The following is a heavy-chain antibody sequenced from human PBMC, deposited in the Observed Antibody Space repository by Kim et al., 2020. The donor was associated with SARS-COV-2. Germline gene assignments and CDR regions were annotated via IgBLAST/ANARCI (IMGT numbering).Heavy chain of an antibody. J-gene: IGHJ4*02. CDR1: GFTFSSYS. V-gene: IGHV3-30*18. CDR2: ISYEPSIK. D-gene: IGHD6-13*01. CDR3: AKDLRAAAGDFDS. Sequence: GGSLRLSCAASGFTFSSYSMHWVRQAPGKGLEWVAVISYEPSIKYYADSVKGRFTISRDNSKNTHYLQMNSLRAEDTAIYYCAKDLRAAAGDFDSWGQGTLVTVSS.